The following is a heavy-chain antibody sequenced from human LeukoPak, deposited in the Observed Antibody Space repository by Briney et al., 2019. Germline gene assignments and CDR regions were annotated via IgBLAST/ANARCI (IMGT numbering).Heavy chain of an antibody. Sequence: GGSLRLSCAASGFMFKSYAMSWVRQAPGKGLEWLSGITGRGDDTKYADSVKGRFIISRDNSENTVHLRLNGLTVEDAAVYYCAKDIFSSVGTPDYWGQGTRVTVSS. V-gene: IGHV3-23*01. J-gene: IGHJ4*02. CDR3: AKDIFSSVGTPDY. D-gene: IGHD3-3*02. CDR2: ITGRGDDT. CDR1: GFMFKSYA.